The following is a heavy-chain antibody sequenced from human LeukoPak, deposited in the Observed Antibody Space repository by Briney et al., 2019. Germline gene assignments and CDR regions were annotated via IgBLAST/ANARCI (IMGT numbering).Heavy chain of an antibody. D-gene: IGHD2-15*01. J-gene: IGHJ3*02. CDR3: AKDHVSLRSRADAFDI. V-gene: IGHV3-23*01. Sequence: GGSLRLSCAASGFTLSSYAMSWVRQAPGKGLEWVSAISGSGGSTYYADSVKGRFTISRDNSKNTLYLQMNSLRAEDTAVYYCAKDHVSLRSRADAFDIWGQGTTVTVSS. CDR1: GFTLSSYA. CDR2: ISGSGGST.